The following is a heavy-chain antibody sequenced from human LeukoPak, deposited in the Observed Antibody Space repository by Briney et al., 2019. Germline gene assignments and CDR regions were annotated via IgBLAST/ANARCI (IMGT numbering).Heavy chain of an antibody. V-gene: IGHV4-34*01. CDR1: GGSFSGYY. CDR3: ARGRKPPSRWLQFFDY. CDR2: INHSGST. D-gene: IGHD5-24*01. Sequence: KPSEILSLTCAVYGGSFSGYYWSWIRQPPGKGLEWIGEINHSGSTNYNPSLKSRVTISVDTSKNQFSLKLSSVSAADTAVYYCARGRKPPSRWLQFFDYWGQGTLVTVSS. J-gene: IGHJ4*02.